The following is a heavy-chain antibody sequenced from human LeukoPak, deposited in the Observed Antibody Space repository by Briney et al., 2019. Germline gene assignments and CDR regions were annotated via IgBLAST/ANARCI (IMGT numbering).Heavy chain of an antibody. CDR3: ARAGYYDILTVHY. V-gene: IGHV4-59*01. CDR2: IYYSGST. CDR1: GASISSYY. Sequence: PSETLSLTCTVSGASISSYYLSWIRQPPGKGLEWIGYIYYSGSTNYNPSLKSRVTISVDTSKNQFSLKLSSVTAADTAVYYCARAGYYDILTVHYWGQGTLVTVSS. J-gene: IGHJ4*02. D-gene: IGHD3-9*01.